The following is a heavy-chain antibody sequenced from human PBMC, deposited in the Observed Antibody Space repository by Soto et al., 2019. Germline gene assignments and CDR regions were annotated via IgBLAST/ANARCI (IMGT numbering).Heavy chain of an antibody. Sequence: PSETLSLTCAVYGGSFSGYYWGWIRQPPGKGLEWIGEINHSGSTNYNPSLKSRVTISVDTSKNQFSLRLSSVTAADTAVYYCARARRTITMVRGVINPHNWFDPWGQGTLLTVSS. CDR3: ARARRTITMVRGVINPHNWFDP. CDR1: GGSFSGYY. CDR2: INHSGST. J-gene: IGHJ5*02. D-gene: IGHD3-10*01. V-gene: IGHV4-34*01.